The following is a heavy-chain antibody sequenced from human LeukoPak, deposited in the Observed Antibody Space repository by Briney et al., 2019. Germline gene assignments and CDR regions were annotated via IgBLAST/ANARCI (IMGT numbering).Heavy chain of an antibody. D-gene: IGHD3-9*01. CDR3: TRGVPATISGWYFDL. Sequence: GGSLRLSCAASGFNFSIYSMNWVRQAPGKGLEWVSYITRSSTTIYYADSVKGRFTISRDNAKNSLYLQGDSLTAADTAVYYCTRGVPATISGWYFDLWGRGTLVTVSS. CDR2: ITRSSTTI. V-gene: IGHV3-48*01. CDR1: GFNFSIYS. J-gene: IGHJ2*01.